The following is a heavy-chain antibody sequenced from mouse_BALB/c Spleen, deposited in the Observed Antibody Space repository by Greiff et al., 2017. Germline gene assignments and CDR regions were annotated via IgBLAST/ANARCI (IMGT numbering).Heavy chain of an antibody. CDR2: INPYNDGT. J-gene: IGHJ1*01. V-gene: IGHV1-14*01. Sequence: EVQLQQSGPELVKPGASVKMSCKASGYTFTSYVMHWVKQKPGQGLEWIGYINPYNDGTKYNEKFKGKATLTSDKSSSTAYMELSSLTSEDSAVYYCASPDGYYDFDVWGAGTTVTVSS. CDR3: ASPDGYYDFDV. D-gene: IGHD2-3*01. CDR1: GYTFTSYV.